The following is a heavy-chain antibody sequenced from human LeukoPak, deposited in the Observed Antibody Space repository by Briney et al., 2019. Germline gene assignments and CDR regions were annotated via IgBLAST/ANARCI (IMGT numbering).Heavy chain of an antibody. CDR2: ISGSGGST. Sequence: SGGSLRLSCAASGFTFSRYAMSWVRQAPGKGLEWVSAISGSGGSTYYADSVNGRFTISRDNSKNTLFLQMNRLIAEDTAVYYCANIFTGSTFDYWGQGTLVSVSS. V-gene: IGHV3-23*01. CDR3: ANIFTGSTFDY. D-gene: IGHD3-9*01. CDR1: GFTFSRYA. J-gene: IGHJ4*02.